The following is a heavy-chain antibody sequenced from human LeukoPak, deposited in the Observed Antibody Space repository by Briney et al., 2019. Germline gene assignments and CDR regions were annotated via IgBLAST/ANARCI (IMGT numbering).Heavy chain of an antibody. V-gene: IGHV4-4*02. CDR1: GGSISSSNW. J-gene: IGHJ6*02. CDR2: IYHSGGT. CDR3: ARDVIVVVPAAILPSYYYYYGMDV. D-gene: IGHD2-2*01. Sequence: SGTLSLTCAVSGGSISSSNWWSWVRQPPGTGLGWIGEIYHSGGTNYNPSLKSRVTISVDKSKNQFSLKLSSVTAADTAVYYCARDVIVVVPAAILPSYYYYYGMDVWGQGTTVTVSS.